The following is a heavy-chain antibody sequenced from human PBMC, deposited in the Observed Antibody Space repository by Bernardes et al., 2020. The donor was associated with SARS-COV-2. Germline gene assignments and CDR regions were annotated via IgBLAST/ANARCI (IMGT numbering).Heavy chain of an antibody. Sequence: GGSLILSCAASGFTFSSYGMHWVRQAPGQGLEWVAVISYDGGNKYYADSVKGRFTISRDNSKNTLYLQMNSLRAEDTAVYYCAKTYSGSYYNAFDYWGQGTLVTVSS. J-gene: IGHJ4*02. CDR2: ISYDGGNK. V-gene: IGHV3-30*18. CDR3: AKTYSGSYYNAFDY. CDR1: GFTFSSYG. D-gene: IGHD1-26*01.